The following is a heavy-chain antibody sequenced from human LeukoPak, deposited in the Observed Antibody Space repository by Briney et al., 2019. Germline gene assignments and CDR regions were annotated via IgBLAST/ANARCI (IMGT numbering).Heavy chain of an antibody. CDR1: GGTFSNYT. V-gene: IGHV1-69*05. Sequence: GASVKVSCKASGGTFSNYTISWVRQAPRQGLEWVGRIIPLFGTTNYAQKFLGRVTITTDQSTSTVYMELTSLRSEDTAVYFRTREGREPTVNTGLLRPEFYYYMDVWGEGTTVTVSS. CDR2: IIPLFGTT. CDR3: TREGREPTVNTGLLRPEFYYYMDV. J-gene: IGHJ6*03. D-gene: IGHD4-17*01.